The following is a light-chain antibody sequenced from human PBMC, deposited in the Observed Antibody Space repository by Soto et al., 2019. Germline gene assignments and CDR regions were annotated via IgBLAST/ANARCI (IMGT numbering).Light chain of an antibody. CDR1: SSDVGGYNY. Sequence: QSALTQPPSASGSPGQSVTISCTGTSSDVGGYNYVSWYQQHPGKAPKLMIYEVSKRPSGVPDRVSGSKSGNTASLTVSGLQDEDEADYYCSSYAGSNIWVFGGGTQLTVL. CDR3: SSYAGSNIWV. CDR2: EVS. V-gene: IGLV2-8*01. J-gene: IGLJ3*02.